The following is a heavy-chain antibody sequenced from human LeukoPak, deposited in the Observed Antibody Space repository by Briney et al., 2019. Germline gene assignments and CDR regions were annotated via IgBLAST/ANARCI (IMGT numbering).Heavy chain of an antibody. CDR3: AGGYIYGSTYYYMDV. J-gene: IGHJ6*03. V-gene: IGHV4-59*01. CDR1: GGSLSSYY. Sequence: SETLSLTCTVSGGSLSSYYWSWIRQPPGKGLEWIGYIYYSGSTNYNPSLKSRVTISVDTSKNQFSLKLSSVTAADTAVYYCAGGYIYGSTYYYMDVWGKGTTVTISS. CDR2: IYYSGST. D-gene: IGHD5-18*01.